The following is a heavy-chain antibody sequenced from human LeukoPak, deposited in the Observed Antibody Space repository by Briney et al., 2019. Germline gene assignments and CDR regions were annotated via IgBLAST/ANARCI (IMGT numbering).Heavy chain of an antibody. CDR1: GYSFTSYW. CDR3: ARAPPIYDILTGHNWFDP. Sequence: GESLQISCQGSGYSFTSYWIGWVRQMPGKGLEWMGIIYPGVSDTRYSPSFQGQVTISADKSISTAYLQWSSLKASDTAMYYCARAPPIYDILTGHNWFDPGGREPLVPVPS. CDR2: IYPGVSDT. J-gene: IGHJ5*02. V-gene: IGHV5-51*01. D-gene: IGHD3-9*01.